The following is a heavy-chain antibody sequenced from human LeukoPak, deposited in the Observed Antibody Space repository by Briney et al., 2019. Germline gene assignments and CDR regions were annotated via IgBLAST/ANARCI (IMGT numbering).Heavy chain of an antibody. CDR1: GGSISGYY. D-gene: IGHD3-22*01. V-gene: IGHV4-59*08. J-gene: IGHJ3*02. CDR2: IYYSGST. Sequence: SETLSLTCTVSGGSISGYYWSWIRQPPGKGLEWIGYIYYSGSTNYNPSLKSRVTISVDTSKNQFSLKLSSVTAADTAVYYCARSWVVITSDAFDIWGQGTMVTVSS. CDR3: ARSWVVITSDAFDI.